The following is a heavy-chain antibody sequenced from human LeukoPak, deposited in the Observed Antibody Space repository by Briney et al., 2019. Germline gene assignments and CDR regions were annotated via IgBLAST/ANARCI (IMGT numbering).Heavy chain of an antibody. J-gene: IGHJ4*02. V-gene: IGHV3-48*02. CDR1: GFTFSADS. D-gene: IGHD1-14*01. CDR3: ARDRPGKYYFDS. CDR2: ISRSGSTT. Sequence: GGSLRLSCVGSGFTFSADSMNWVRQAPDRGLEWISYISRSGSTTYYGDSVKGRSTISRDNAKNSVFLQLNSLRDEDTAVYFCARDRPGKYYFDSWGQGALVIVSS.